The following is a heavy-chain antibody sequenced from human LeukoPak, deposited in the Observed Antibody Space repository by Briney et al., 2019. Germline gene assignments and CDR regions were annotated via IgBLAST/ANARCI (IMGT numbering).Heavy chain of an antibody. CDR2: ISHSGGDT. V-gene: IGHV3-23*01. CDR1: GFSFSSYV. D-gene: IGHD5-12*01. Sequence: PGGSLRLPCAVSGFSFSSYVMSWVRQAPGKGLEWVSGISHSGGDTYYADSVKGRFTISRDNSKNTLYLQMNSLRAEDTAVYYCAKCGFPGYEKTFDYWGQGTLVTVSS. J-gene: IGHJ4*02. CDR3: AKCGFPGYEKTFDY.